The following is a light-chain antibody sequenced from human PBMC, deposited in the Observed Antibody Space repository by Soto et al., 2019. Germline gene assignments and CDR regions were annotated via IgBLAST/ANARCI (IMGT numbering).Light chain of an antibody. V-gene: IGKV3-20*01. CDR3: QQYGGSPTT. CDR1: HSVWSNF. J-gene: IGKJ4*01. Sequence: EIVLTQSPGTLSLSPGERATLSCRASHSVWSNFLAWYQQKPGQAPRLLIYGISSRATGIPDRFSGGGSGTDFTLTISRLEAEDFAVYYCQQYGGSPTTFGGGTKVEIK. CDR2: GIS.